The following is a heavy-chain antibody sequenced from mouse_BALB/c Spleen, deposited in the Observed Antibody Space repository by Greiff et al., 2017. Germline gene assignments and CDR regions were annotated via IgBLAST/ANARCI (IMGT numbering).Heavy chain of an antibody. V-gene: IGHV2-5-1*01. CDR2: IWRGGST. J-gene: IGHJ1*01. CDR3: AKKGDGYWYFDV. CDR1: GFSLTSYG. Sequence: VKLVESGPSLVQPSQSLSITCTVSGFSLTSYGVHWVRQSPGKGLEWLGVIWRGGSTDYNAAFMSRLSIIKDNSKSQVFFKMNSLQADDTAIYYCAKKGDGYWYFDVWGAGTTVTVSS.